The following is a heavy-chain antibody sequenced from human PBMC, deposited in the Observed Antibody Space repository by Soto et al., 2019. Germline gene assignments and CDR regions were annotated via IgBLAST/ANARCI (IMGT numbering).Heavy chain of an antibody. CDR1: DGFISSSNW. Sequence: SETLSLTSAVSDGFISSSNWWSWVRQPPGKGLEWIGEIYHSGSTNYNPSLKSRVTISVDKSKNQFSLKLSSVSAADTAVYYCARAAMGGSSWPLDYWGQGTLVTVS. CDR3: ARAAMGGSSWPLDY. CDR2: IYHSGST. D-gene: IGHD6-13*01. J-gene: IGHJ4*02. V-gene: IGHV4-4*02.